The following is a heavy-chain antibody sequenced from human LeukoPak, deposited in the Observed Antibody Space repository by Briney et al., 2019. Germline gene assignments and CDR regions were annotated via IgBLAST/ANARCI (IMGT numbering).Heavy chain of an antibody. CDR1: GGSISSSDYY. CDR2: IYYSGST. Sequence: SQTLSLTCTVSGGSISSSDYYWGWIRQPPGKGLEWIGSIYYSGSTYYNPSLKSRVTISVDTSKNQFSLKLSSVTAADTAVYYCARAAAGTRAFDIWGQGTMVTVSS. J-gene: IGHJ3*02. CDR3: ARAAAGTRAFDI. D-gene: IGHD6-13*01. V-gene: IGHV4-39*07.